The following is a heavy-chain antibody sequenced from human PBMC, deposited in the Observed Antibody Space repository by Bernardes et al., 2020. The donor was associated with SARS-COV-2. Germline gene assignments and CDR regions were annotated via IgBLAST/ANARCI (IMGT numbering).Heavy chain of an antibody. V-gene: IGHV3-23*01. CDR1: GFTFSDFG. Sequence: LRLSCAASGFTFSDFGMAWVRQAPGKGLEWVSTLNTDGENTHYADSVKGRFTISRDNSKNMLYLQMNSLRAEDTAVYYCANDAGVDVFFDYWGQGTLVTVSS. D-gene: IGHD7-27*01. CDR3: ANDAGVDVFFDY. J-gene: IGHJ4*02. CDR2: LNTDGENT.